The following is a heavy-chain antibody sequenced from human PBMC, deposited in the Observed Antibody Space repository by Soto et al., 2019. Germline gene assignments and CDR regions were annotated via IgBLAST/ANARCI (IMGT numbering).Heavy chain of an antibody. V-gene: IGHV4-4*07. CDR3: ARDNYGSGRFDY. CDR2: IYPSRST. CDR1: GGSINSYY. D-gene: IGHD3-10*01. J-gene: IGHJ4*02. Sequence: LCGGSINSYYWSWIRQPAGKGLEWIGRIYPSRSTNYNPSLKSRVTMSVDTSKNRFSLKLTSVTAADTAVYYCARDNYGSGRFDYWGQGALVTVSS.